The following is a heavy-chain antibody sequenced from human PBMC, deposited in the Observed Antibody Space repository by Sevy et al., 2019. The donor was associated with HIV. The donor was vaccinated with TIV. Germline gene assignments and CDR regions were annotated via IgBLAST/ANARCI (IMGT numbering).Heavy chain of an antibody. J-gene: IGHJ4*02. D-gene: IGHD1-20*01. CDR3: ARVGFNWNDVDD. Sequence: SETLSLTCTVSGGSMNIYYWSWIRQPPGKALEWIGYIHYSGSTNYNPSLKSRVTISVDTSKNQFSLKLRSVTAADTAVYYCARVGFNWNDVDDWGQGTLVTVSS. CDR1: GGSMNIYY. CDR2: IHYSGST. V-gene: IGHV4-59*01.